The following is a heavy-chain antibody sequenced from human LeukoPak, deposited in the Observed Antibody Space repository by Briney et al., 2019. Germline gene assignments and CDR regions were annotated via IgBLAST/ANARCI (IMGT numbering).Heavy chain of an antibody. D-gene: IGHD3-10*01. V-gene: IGHV1-2*06. CDR3: ASRGESRPRDFDY. Sequence: ASVKVSCKASGYTFTGYYMHWVRQAPGQGLEWMGRINPNSGGTNYAQKFQGRVTMTRDTAISTAYMELSRLRSDDTAVYDCASRGESRPRDFDYWGQGTLVTVSS. CDR2: INPNSGGT. CDR1: GYTFTGYY. J-gene: IGHJ4*02.